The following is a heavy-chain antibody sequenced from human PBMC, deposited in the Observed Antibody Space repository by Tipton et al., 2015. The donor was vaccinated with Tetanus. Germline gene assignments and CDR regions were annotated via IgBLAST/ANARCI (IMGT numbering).Heavy chain of an antibody. Sequence: LRLSCAVYGGSFTDYSWSWIRQPPGQGLEWIGEVNQAGNTDYIPSLKGRVTMSLDTSKSQLSLNLSSVTAADTAVYYCARGSRTRIYDSSGYSFRSFYGMDVWGLGATVTVSS. CDR2: VNQAGNT. V-gene: IGHV4-34*01. CDR3: ARGSRTRIYDSSGYSFRSFYGMDV. J-gene: IGHJ6*02. CDR1: GGSFTDYS. D-gene: IGHD3-22*01.